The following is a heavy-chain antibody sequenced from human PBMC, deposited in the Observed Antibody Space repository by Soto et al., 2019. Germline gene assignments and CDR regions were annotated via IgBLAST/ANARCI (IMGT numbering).Heavy chain of an antibody. D-gene: IGHD6-6*01. V-gene: IGHV3-23*01. CDR1: GFTFSGYA. Sequence: PGGSLRLSCAASGFTFSGYAMSWVRQAPGKGLEWVSAISGSGGSTYYADSVKGRFTISRDNSKNTLYLQMNSLRAEDTAVYYCAIDLGSIAAHPVGMYVWGQGTTVTVSS. CDR2: ISGSGGST. J-gene: IGHJ6*02. CDR3: AIDLGSIAAHPVGMYV.